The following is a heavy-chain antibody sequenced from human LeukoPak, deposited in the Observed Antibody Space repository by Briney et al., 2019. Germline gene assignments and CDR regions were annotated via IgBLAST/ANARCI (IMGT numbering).Heavy chain of an antibody. J-gene: IGHJ3*02. CDR2: IYYSGST. D-gene: IGHD3-22*01. CDR1: GGSISSSNYY. Sequence: SETLSLTCTVSGGSISSSNYYWGWIRQPPGKGLEWIGSIYYSGSTYYNPSLKSRVTISADTSKNQFSLKLSSVTAADTAVYYCARHQTYYYDSKGYDAFDIWGQGTMVTVSS. CDR3: ARHQTYYYDSKGYDAFDI. V-gene: IGHV4-39*01.